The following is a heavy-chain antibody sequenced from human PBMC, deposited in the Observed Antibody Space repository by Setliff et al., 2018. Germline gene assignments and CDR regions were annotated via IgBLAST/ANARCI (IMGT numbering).Heavy chain of an antibody. CDR3: ARGGTYRYFDY. CDR1: GDSISSGNW. Sequence: TSETLSLTCAVSGDSISSGNWWSWVRQPPEKGLEWIGEINHSGNTNYNPSLKSRVTISVDESTNQFSLKLNSMTTADTAVYYCARGGTYRYFDYWGQGALVTVSS. V-gene: IGHV4-4*02. CDR2: INHSGNT. J-gene: IGHJ4*02.